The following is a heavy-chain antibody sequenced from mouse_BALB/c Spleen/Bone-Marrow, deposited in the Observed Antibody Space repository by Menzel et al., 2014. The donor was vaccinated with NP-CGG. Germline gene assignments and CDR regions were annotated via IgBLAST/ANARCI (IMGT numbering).Heavy chain of an antibody. CDR1: GFTFTDYY. V-gene: IGHV7-3*02. D-gene: IGHD2-4*01. J-gene: IGHJ1*01. CDR2: IRNKAKGYTT. Sequence: VQLKQSGGGLVQPGGSLRLSCATSGFTFTDYYMSWVRQPPGKALGWLGFIRNKAKGYTTEYSASVKGRFTISRDNSQSILYLQMNTLRAEDSATYYCARDINYDIYWYFDVWGAGTTVTVSS. CDR3: ARDINYDIYWYFDV.